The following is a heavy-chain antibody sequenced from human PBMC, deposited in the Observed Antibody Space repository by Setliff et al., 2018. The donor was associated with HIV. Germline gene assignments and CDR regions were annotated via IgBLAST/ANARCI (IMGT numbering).Heavy chain of an antibody. V-gene: IGHV4-34*01. CDR3: ARVSITYWYSIPRDYYYYMDV. J-gene: IGHJ6*03. D-gene: IGHD2-8*02. CDR1: GFIFSSYE. CDR2: IDQRGRS. Sequence: PGGSLRLSCAASGFIFSSYEMNWVRQPPGKGLEWIGEIDQRGRSKYNPSLNSRVTMSVDKSRNQFSLKVSSVTAADTAVYYCARVSITYWYSIPRDYYYYMDVWGEGTTVTVSS.